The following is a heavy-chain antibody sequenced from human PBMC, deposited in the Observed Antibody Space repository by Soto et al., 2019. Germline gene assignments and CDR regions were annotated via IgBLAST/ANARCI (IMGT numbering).Heavy chain of an antibody. CDR2: FDPEDGET. CDR1: GYTLTELS. D-gene: IGHD3-22*01. J-gene: IGHJ4*02. Sequence: WASVKVSCKVSGYTLTELSMHWVRQAPGKGLEWMGGFDPEDGETIYAQKFQGRVTMTEDTSTDTAYMELSSLRSEDTAVYYCATRDSSGYYFDYWGQGTLVTVSS. CDR3: ATRDSSGYYFDY. V-gene: IGHV1-24*01.